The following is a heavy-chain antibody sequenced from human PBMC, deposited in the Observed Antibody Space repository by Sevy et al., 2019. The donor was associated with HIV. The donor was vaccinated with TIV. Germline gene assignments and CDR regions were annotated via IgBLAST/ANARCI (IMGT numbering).Heavy chain of an antibody. V-gene: IGHV1-18*01. CDR2: TSAYNGNT. CDR3: ARAGAYYYDSSGPRDY. CDR1: GYTFTSYG. J-gene: IGHJ4*02. D-gene: IGHD3-22*01. Sequence: ASVKVSCKASGYTFTSYGISWVRQAPGQGLEWMGWTSAYNGNTNYAQKLQGRVTMTTDTSTSTAYMELRSLRSDDTAVYYCARAGAYYYDSSGPRDYWGQGTLVTVSS.